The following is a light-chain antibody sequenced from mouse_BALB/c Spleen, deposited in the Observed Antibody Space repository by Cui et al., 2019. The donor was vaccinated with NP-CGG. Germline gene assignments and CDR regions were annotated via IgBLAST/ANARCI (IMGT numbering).Light chain of an antibody. CDR3: ALWYSNHWV. V-gene: IGLV1*01. CDR1: TGAATTSNY. CDR2: GTN. Sequence: QAVVTQESALPTSPGETVTLTCRTRTGAATTSNYANWIQEKPDHLFTGLIGGTNNRAPGVPARFSGSLIGDKAALTITGAQTEDVAIYFCALWYSNHWVFGGGTKLTVL. J-gene: IGLJ1*01.